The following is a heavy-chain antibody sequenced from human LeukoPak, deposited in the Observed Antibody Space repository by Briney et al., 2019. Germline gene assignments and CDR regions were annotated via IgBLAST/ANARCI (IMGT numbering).Heavy chain of an antibody. Sequence: SETLSLTCTVSGGSISSSSYYWGWIRQPPGKGLEWIGEVNHSGSTNYNPSLKSRVTISVDTSKNQFSLKLSSVTAADTAVYYCARGWSGDVWGQGTTVTVSS. CDR2: VNHSGST. CDR1: GGSISSSSYY. D-gene: IGHD6-13*01. J-gene: IGHJ6*02. V-gene: IGHV4-39*07. CDR3: ARGWSGDV.